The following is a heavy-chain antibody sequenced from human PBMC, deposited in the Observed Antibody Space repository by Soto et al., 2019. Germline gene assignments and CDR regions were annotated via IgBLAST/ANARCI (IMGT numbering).Heavy chain of an antibody. CDR2: ISYDGSNK. CDR3: AKPENYYDSSGYPFY. J-gene: IGHJ4*02. D-gene: IGHD3-22*01. CDR1: GFTFSSYG. Sequence: PGGSLRLSCAASGFTFSSYGMHWVHQAPGKGLEWVAVISYDGSNKYYADSVKGRFTISRDNSKNTLYLQMNSLRAEDTAVYYCAKPENYYDSSGYPFYWGQGTLVTVSS. V-gene: IGHV3-30*18.